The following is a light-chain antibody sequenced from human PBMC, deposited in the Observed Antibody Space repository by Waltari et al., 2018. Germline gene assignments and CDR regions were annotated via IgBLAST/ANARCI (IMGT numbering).Light chain of an antibody. Sequence: EIVLTQSPGTLSLSPGERATLSCRASQSVSKYLAWYQQKPCQAPRLLIYHASTRAAGIPDRFSGSGYGTDFSLTISRLEAEDFAVYYCQHYVSLPATFGQGTKVEIK. CDR2: HAS. V-gene: IGKV3-20*01. CDR3: QHYVSLPAT. CDR1: QSVSKY. J-gene: IGKJ1*01.